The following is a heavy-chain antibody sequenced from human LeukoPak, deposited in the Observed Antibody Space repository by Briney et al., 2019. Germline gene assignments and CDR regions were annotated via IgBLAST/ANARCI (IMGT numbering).Heavy chain of an antibody. Sequence: GASVKVSCKASGYMFTGYYMHWVRQAPGQWLEWMGWINPNSGGTNYAQKFQGRVTMTRDTSISTAYMELSSLRSDDTAVYYCARGYCSGDCFTLFDYWGQGTLVTVSS. D-gene: IGHD2-21*02. V-gene: IGHV1-2*02. CDR2: INPNSGGT. CDR3: ARGYCSGDCFTLFDY. CDR1: GYMFTGYY. J-gene: IGHJ4*02.